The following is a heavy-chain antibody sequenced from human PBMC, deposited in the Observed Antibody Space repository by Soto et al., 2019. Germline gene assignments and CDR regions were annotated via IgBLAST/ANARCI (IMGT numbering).Heavy chain of an antibody. CDR1: GFIVGAYG. J-gene: IGHJ4*01. CDR3: ARDLYSHGYPDY. V-gene: IGHV3-30*03. Sequence: GGSRRVSGAAWGFIVGAYGVRWVREATGKGLERVEIMSYGGSRKYYADSVKGRFTISRDNSNNMLSLEMNSLRAEDTAVYYCARDLYSHGYPDYRGQANLVTVHS. CDR2: MSYGGSRK. D-gene: IGHD5-18*01.